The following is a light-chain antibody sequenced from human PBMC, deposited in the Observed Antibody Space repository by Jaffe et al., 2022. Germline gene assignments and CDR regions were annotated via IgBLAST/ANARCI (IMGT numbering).Light chain of an antibody. CDR3: QQSYSTPLT. CDR2: GAS. V-gene: IGKV1-39*01. CDR1: QNIANY. Sequence: DVQMTQSPSSLSASIGDRVTITCRANQNIANYLNWYQQKPGKAPNLLIYGASTLQSGVPSRFSGSESGTGFTLIISSLQPEDSATYYCQQSYSTPLTFGGGTKVEIK. J-gene: IGKJ4*01.